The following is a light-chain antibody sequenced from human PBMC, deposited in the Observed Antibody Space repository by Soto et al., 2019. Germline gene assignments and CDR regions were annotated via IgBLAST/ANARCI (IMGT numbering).Light chain of an antibody. V-gene: IGLV2-14*01. CDR1: SSDVGGYNY. CDR2: DVS. Sequence: QSALTQPASVSGSPGQSITISCTGTSSDVGGYNYVSWYQQHPGKAPQLMISDVSNRHSGVSHRFSGSKSGNTASLTISGLQAEDEADYYCRSYTSSSTLVVFGGGTKVTVL. CDR3: RSYTSSSTLVV. J-gene: IGLJ2*01.